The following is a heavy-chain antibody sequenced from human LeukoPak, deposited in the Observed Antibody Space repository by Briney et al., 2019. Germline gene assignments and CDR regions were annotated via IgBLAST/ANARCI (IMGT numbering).Heavy chain of an antibody. Sequence: PSETLSLTCSVSGGSMSTYYWSWIRQPPGKGLEWIAYIYYSGSTNYNPSLRSRVTISVDTSKNQFSLELSSVTAADTAVYYCARPYSSGWFGSFNYWGQGTLVTVSS. V-gene: IGHV4-59*08. D-gene: IGHD6-19*01. CDR3: ARPYSSGWFGSFNY. J-gene: IGHJ4*02. CDR2: IYYSGST. CDR1: GGSMSTYY.